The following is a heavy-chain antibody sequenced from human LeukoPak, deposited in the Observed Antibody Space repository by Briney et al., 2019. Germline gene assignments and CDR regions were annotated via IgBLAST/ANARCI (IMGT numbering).Heavy chain of an antibody. Sequence: GGSLRLSCAASGFTFSSYSMNWVRQAPGKGLEWVSYISSSSSTIYYADSVKGRFTISRDNAKNSLYLQVNSLRAEDTAVYYCATQQGGNTAYWGQGTLVTVSS. J-gene: IGHJ4*02. V-gene: IGHV3-48*01. CDR1: GFTFSSYS. D-gene: IGHD1/OR15-1a*01. CDR2: ISSSSSTI. CDR3: ATQQGGNTAY.